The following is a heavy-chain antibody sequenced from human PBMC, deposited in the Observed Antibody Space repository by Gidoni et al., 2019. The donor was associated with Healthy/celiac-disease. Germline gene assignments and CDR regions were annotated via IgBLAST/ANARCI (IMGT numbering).Heavy chain of an antibody. CDR3: ARHRIAVAVHPFDI. J-gene: IGHJ3*02. V-gene: IGHV4-39*01. Sequence: QLQLQESGPGLVKPSETLSLTCTVSGGSISSSSYYWGWIRQPPGKGLEWIGSIYYSGSTYYNPSLKSRVTISVDTSKNQFSLKLSSVTAADTAVYYCARHRIAVAVHPFDIWGQGTMVTVSS. D-gene: IGHD6-19*01. CDR1: GGSISSSSYY. CDR2: IYYSGST.